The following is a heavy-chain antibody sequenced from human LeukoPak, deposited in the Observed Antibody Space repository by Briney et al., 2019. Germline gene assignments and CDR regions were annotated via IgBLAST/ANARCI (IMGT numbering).Heavy chain of an antibody. D-gene: IGHD4-11*01. CDR2: IYYSGST. CDR3: ARGPDYSNYIYYYGMDV. V-gene: IGHV4-59*01. CDR1: GGSINSYY. J-gene: IGHJ6*02. Sequence: SETLSLTCTVSGGSINSYYWSWIRQPPGKGLEWIGYIYYSGSTNYNPSLKSRVTISVDTSKNQFSLNLSSVTAADTAVYYCARGPDYSNYIYYYGMDVWGQGTTVTVSS.